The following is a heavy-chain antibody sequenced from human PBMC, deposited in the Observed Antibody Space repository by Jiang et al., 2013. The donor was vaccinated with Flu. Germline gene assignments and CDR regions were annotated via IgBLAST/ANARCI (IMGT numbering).Heavy chain of an antibody. V-gene: IGHV3-30*18. CDR2: ISYDGSNK. CDR1: FTFSSYG. CDR3: AKVRSSWYQFDY. Sequence: FTFSSYGMHWVRQAPGKGLEWVAVISYDGSNKYYADSVKGRFTISRDNSKNTLYLQMNSLRAEDTAVYYCAKVRSSWYQFDYWGQGTLVTVSS. D-gene: IGHD6-13*01. J-gene: IGHJ4*02.